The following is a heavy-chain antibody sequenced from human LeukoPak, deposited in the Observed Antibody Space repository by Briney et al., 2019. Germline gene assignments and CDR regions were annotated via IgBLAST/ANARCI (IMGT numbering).Heavy chain of an antibody. V-gene: IGHV1-2*02. CDR3: TRDRPYTATMWFDT. CDR1: GYTFAGYH. D-gene: IGHD5-18*01. Sequence: ASVKVSCKAFGYTFAGYHVHWVRQAPGQGLEWMGWINPNSGGTNSAQKFQGRVTMTRDTSISTACMELSGLTSDDTAIYYCTRDRPYTATMWFDTWGQGTLVTVSS. CDR2: INPNSGGT. J-gene: IGHJ5*02.